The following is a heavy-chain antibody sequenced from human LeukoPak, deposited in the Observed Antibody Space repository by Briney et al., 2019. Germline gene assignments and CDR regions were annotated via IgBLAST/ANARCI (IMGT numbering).Heavy chain of an antibody. V-gene: IGHV7-4-1*02. CDR2: INTNTGNP. D-gene: IGHD5-18*01. CDR1: GYTFTSYA. J-gene: IGHJ4*02. CDR3: ARGDNSPLDPEGFCFHY. Sequence: GASVKVSCKASGYTFTSYAMNWVRQAPGQGLEWMGWINTNTGNPTYAQGFTGRFVFSLDTSVSTAYLQISSLKAEDTAVYYCARGDNSPLDPEGFCFHYWGQGTLVTVSS.